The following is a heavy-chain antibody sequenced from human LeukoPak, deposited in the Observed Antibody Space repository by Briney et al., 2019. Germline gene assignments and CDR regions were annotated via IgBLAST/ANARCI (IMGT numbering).Heavy chain of an antibody. D-gene: IGHD1-26*01. Sequence: PGGSLRLSCAASGFTFSNYVMHWVRQAPGKGLVWVSRINSDGSSTNYADSVKGRFTISRDNAKNTLYLQMNSLRAEDTAVYYCARDGQYEVGDYWGQGTLVTVSS. CDR1: GFTFSNYV. CDR2: INSDGSST. CDR3: ARDGQYEVGDY. V-gene: IGHV3-74*01. J-gene: IGHJ4*02.